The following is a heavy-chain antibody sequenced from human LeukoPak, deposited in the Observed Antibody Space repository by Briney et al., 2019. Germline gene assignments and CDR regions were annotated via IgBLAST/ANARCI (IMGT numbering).Heavy chain of an antibody. CDR3: ARARSGYGDY. D-gene: IGHD2-2*03. CDR1: GFTFSTYW. J-gene: IGHJ4*02. Sequence: GGSLRLSCAASGFTFSTYWMHCVRQAPGKGLVWVSRISSDGISTDYADSVKGRFTISRDNAKNTLYLQLNSLRAEDTAVYYCARARSGYGDYWGQGTLVTVSS. V-gene: IGHV3-74*01. CDR2: ISSDGIST.